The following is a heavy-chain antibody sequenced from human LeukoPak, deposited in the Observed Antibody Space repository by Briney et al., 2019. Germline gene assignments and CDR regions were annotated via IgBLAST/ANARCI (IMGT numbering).Heavy chain of an antibody. CDR1: GFTFSGFP. D-gene: IGHD6-19*01. J-gene: IGHJ4*02. CDR2: ISYDESDK. CDR3: SRGSGWSFDN. V-gene: IGHV3-30*04. Sequence: GGSLRLSCATSGFTFSGFPIHWVRQAPGKGLEWVAPISYDESDKSYADSVKGRFTISRDNSRNTVYLQMKSLRGEDTGVYYCSRGSGWSFDNWGQGTLVTVSS.